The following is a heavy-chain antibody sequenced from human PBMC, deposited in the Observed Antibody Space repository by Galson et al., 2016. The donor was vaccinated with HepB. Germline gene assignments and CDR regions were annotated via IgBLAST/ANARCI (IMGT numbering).Heavy chain of an antibody. CDR3: ARLVSGTSGWFDP. CDR2: IHYSGNP. D-gene: IGHD3-10*01. J-gene: IGHJ5*02. CDR1: GGSIISNIHY. V-gene: IGHV4-39*01. Sequence: SETLSLTCRVSGGSIISNIHYWAWIRQPPGKGLEWIGRIHYSGNPYYNPSLKSRVTISVDTRKDQFSLKLTSVTATDTAIYYCARLVSGTSGWFDPWGHGTLVAVSS.